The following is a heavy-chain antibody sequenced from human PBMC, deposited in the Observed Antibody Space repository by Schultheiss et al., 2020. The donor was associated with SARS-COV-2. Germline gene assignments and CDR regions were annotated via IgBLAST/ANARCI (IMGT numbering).Heavy chain of an antibody. CDR1: GFTFGDYA. CDR3: TRVGKLAEGYYFDY. CDR2: IRSKAYGGTT. D-gene: IGHD1-7*01. V-gene: IGHV3-49*03. Sequence: GGSLRLSCTASGFTFGDYAMSWFRQAPGKGLEWVGFIRSKAYGGTTEYAASVKGRFTISRDDSKSIAYLQMNSLKTEDTAVYYCTRVGKLAEGYYFDYWGQGTLVTVSS. J-gene: IGHJ4*02.